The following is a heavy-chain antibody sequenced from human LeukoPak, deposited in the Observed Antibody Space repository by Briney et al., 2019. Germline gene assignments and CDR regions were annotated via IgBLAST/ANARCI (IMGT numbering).Heavy chain of an antibody. V-gene: IGHV1-2*02. Sequence: ASVKVSCKASGYTFTGYYMHWVRQAPGQGLEWMGWINPNSGGTNYAQKFQGRVTMTRDTSISTAYMELSRLRSDDTAVYYCASKYYDSSGYYLGAFDIWGQGTMVTVSS. CDR1: GYTFTGYY. CDR2: INPNSGGT. CDR3: ASKYYDSSGYYLGAFDI. J-gene: IGHJ3*02. D-gene: IGHD3-22*01.